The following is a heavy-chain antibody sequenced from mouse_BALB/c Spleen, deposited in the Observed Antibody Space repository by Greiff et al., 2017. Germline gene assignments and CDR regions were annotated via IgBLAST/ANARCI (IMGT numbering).Heavy chain of an antibody. CDR1: GFTFSSYG. CDR2: INSNGGST. J-gene: IGHJ2*01. D-gene: IGHD1-2*01. CDR3: ARNGYGYD. V-gene: IGHV5-6-3*01. Sequence: DVKLVESGGGLVQPGGSLKLSCAASGFTFSSYGMSWVRQTPDKRLELVATINSNGGSTYYPDSVKGRFTISRDNAKNTLYLQMSSLKSEDTAMYYCARNGYGYDWGQGTTLTVSS.